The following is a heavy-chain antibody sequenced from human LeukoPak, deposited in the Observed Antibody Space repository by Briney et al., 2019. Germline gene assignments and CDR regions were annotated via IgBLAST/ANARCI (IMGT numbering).Heavy chain of an antibody. J-gene: IGHJ5*02. D-gene: IGHD1/OR15-1a*01. CDR1: GFTFSNYA. CDR2: FSGSGGIT. Sequence: HPGGSLRLSCAASGFTFSNYAMSWVRQAPGKGLEWVSGFSGSGGITYYADSVKGRFTISRDNTKNTLYLQLNSLRAEDTAVYYCARDEHNAWFDPWGQGTLVTVSS. V-gene: IGHV3-23*01. CDR3: ARDEHNAWFDP.